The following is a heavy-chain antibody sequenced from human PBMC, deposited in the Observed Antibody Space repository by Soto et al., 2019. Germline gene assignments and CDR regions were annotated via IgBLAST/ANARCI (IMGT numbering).Heavy chain of an antibody. J-gene: IGHJ4*02. CDR3: ARRTNDYGGDYFDY. V-gene: IGHV4-34*01. CDR2: INHSGSA. D-gene: IGHD4-17*01. Sequence: PSETLSLTCAVYGGSFSGYYCSWIRQPPGKGLEWIGEINHSGSANYNPSLKSRVTISVDTSKNQFSLNLSSVTAADTAVYYCARRTNDYGGDYFDYCGQGTLVTVSS. CDR1: GGSFSGYY.